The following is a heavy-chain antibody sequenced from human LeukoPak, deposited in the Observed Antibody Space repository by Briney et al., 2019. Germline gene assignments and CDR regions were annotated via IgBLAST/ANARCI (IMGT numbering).Heavy chain of an antibody. Sequence: PGGSLRLSCAASGFTFSDYYMSWIRQAPGKGLEWVSSISSSSSYIYYADSVKGRFTISRDNAKNSLYLQMNSLRAEDTAVYYCARVGYGSGSYEWDYWGQGTLVTVSS. CDR3: ARVGYGSGSYEWDY. CDR2: ISSSSSYI. V-gene: IGHV3-11*06. D-gene: IGHD3-10*01. J-gene: IGHJ4*02. CDR1: GFTFSDYY.